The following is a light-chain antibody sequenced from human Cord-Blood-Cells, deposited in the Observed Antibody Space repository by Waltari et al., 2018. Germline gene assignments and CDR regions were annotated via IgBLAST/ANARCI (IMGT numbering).Light chain of an antibody. V-gene: IGKV3D-15*01. CDR1: QSVSSN. J-gene: IGKJ4*01. Sequence: EIVMTQSPATLSVSQGERATLSCRASQSVSSNLAWYQQKPGQAPGLLIYGASTRATGIPARFSGSGSGTEFTLTISSLQSEDFAVYYCQQYNNWPQTVGGGTKVEIK. CDR2: GAS. CDR3: QQYNNWPQT.